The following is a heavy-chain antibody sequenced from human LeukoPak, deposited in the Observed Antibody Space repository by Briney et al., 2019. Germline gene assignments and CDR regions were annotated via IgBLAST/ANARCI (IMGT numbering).Heavy chain of an antibody. CDR3: ARDLSAGVVVAAASDY. V-gene: IGHV3-21*01. CDR2: ISSSSNYI. J-gene: IGHJ4*02. CDR1: GFTFSSYC. D-gene: IGHD2-15*01. Sequence: GGSLRLSCAASGFTFSSYCMNWVRQAPGKVLEWVSSISSSSNYIYYADSVKGRFTISRDNAKNSLYLQMNSLRAEDTAVYYCARDLSAGVVVAAASDYWGQGTLVTVSS.